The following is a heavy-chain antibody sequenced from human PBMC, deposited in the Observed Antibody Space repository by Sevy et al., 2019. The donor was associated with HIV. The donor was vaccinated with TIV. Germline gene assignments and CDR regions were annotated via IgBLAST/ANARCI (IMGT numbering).Heavy chain of an antibody. CDR2: ISSSSTNI. D-gene: IGHD4-17*01. CDR1: GFTFSTYS. Sequence: GGSLRLSCAASGFTFSTYSMNWVRQAPGKGLEWVSSISSSSTNIYYADSVKGRFTISRNNAKKSLCLEMNSLRAEDTAVYFCARIDYGDYGINREYYMGVWGKGTTVTVSS. V-gene: IGHV3-21*01. CDR3: ARIDYGDYGINREYYMGV. J-gene: IGHJ6*03.